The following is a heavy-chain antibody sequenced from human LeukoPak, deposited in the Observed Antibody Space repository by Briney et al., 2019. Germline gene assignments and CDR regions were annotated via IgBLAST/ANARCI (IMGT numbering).Heavy chain of an antibody. Sequence: GRSLRLSCAASGLTFSSHGMHWVRQAPGKGLEWVAVMWDDGSNKHYADPVKGRFTISRDNSKNTLYLQMNSLRGEDTAVYYCAKDYLGASHTFDIWGQGTMVSVSS. CDR2: MWDDGSNK. CDR3: AKDYLGASHTFDI. J-gene: IGHJ3*02. V-gene: IGHV3-33*06. CDR1: GLTFSSHG. D-gene: IGHD1-26*01.